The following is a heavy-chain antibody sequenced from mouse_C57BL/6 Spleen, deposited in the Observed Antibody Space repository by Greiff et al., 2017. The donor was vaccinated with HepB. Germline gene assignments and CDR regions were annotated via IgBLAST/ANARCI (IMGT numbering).Heavy chain of an antibody. Sequence: QVQLQQSGAELVKPGASVKISCKASGYAFSSYWMNWVKQRPGKGLEWIGQIYPGDGDTNYNGKFKGKATLTADKSSSTAYMQLSSLTSEDSAVYFCARYGSSYPYFDYWGQGTTLTVSS. CDR3: ARYGSSYPYFDY. CDR2: IYPGDGDT. CDR1: GYAFSSYW. V-gene: IGHV1-80*01. J-gene: IGHJ2*01. D-gene: IGHD1-1*01.